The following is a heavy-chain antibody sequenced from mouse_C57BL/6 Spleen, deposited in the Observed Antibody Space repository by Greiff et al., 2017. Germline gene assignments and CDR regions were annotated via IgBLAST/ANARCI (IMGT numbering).Heavy chain of an antibody. Sequence: QVQLQQPGTELVKPGASVKLSCKASGYTFTSYWMHWVKQRPGQGLEWIGNINPGVGGTNYNEKFKGKATLTADKSSSTAYMQLSSLTSEDPAVYFCAGFYYYGSSFFDYRGQGTTLTVSS. CDR1: GYTFTSYW. CDR2: INPGVGGT. V-gene: IGHV1-53*01. D-gene: IGHD1-1*01. J-gene: IGHJ2*01. CDR3: AGFYYYGSSFFDY.